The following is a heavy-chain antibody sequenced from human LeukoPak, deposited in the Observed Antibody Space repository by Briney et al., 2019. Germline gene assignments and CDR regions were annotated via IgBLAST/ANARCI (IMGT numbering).Heavy chain of an antibody. Sequence: GGSLRLSCAASAFTFDDFGMSWVRQAPGKVLEWVSGINWNGGSTGYADSVKGRFTISRDNAKNSLYLQMNSLRAGDTALYYCARERTYYYDSNPDYFDYWGQGTLVTVSS. CDR3: ARERTYYYDSNPDYFDY. D-gene: IGHD3-22*01. CDR1: AFTFDDFG. CDR2: INWNGGST. V-gene: IGHV3-20*04. J-gene: IGHJ4*02.